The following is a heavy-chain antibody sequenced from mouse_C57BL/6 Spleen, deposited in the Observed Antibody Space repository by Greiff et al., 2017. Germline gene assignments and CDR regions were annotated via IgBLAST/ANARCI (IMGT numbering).Heavy chain of an antibody. V-gene: IGHV1-50*01. D-gene: IGHD1-1*01. Sequence: QVQLKQPGAELVKPGASVKLSCKASGYTFTGYWMQWVKQRPGQGLEWIGEIDPSDSYTNYNQKFKGKATLTVDTSSSTAYMQLSSLTSEASAVYYCARGDDGSSYGFAYWGQGTLVTVSA. CDR2: IDPSDSYT. CDR3: ARGDDGSSYGFAY. J-gene: IGHJ3*01. CDR1: GYTFTGYW.